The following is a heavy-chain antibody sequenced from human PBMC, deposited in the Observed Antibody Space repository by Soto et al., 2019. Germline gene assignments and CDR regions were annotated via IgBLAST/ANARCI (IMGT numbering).Heavy chain of an antibody. Sequence: QVQLVESGGGVVQPGRSLRLSCAASGFTFSSYAMHWVRQAPGKGLEWVAVISYDGSNKYYADSVKGRFTISRDNSKNTLYLNMTSLRAEDTAVYYWARDGGFLYYFDYWGQGTLVTVSS. D-gene: IGHD3-3*01. V-gene: IGHV3-30-3*01. CDR1: GFTFSSYA. CDR3: ARDGGFLYYFDY. CDR2: ISYDGSNK. J-gene: IGHJ4*02.